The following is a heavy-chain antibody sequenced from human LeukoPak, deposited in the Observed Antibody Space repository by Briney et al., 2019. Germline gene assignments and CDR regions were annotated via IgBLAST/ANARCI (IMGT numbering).Heavy chain of an antibody. CDR2: ISYDGSNK. J-gene: IGHJ4*02. Sequence: GRSLRLSCAASGFTFSSYGMHWVRQAPGKGLEWVAVISYDGSNKYYADSVKGRFTISRDNSKNTLYLQMNSLRAEDTAVYYCAFPYCSGGSCYWVYFDYWGQGTLVTVSS. CDR3: AFPYCSGGSCYWVYFDY. D-gene: IGHD2-15*01. CDR1: GFTFSSYG. V-gene: IGHV3-30*03.